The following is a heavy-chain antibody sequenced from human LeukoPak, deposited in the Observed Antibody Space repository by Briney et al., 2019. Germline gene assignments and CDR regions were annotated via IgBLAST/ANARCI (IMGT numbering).Heavy chain of an antibody. CDR3: ERDFVYAFDY. V-gene: IGHV3-48*01. Sequence: GGSLRLSCAASGFSFSSYSINWVRQAPGKGLEWVAYIRGDGNAKHYTDSVKGRSTISRDNAKNALSLQMNSLRAEDTAVYFFERDFVYAFDYWGQGTLVTVSS. CDR1: GFSFSSYS. D-gene: IGHD2/OR15-2a*01. CDR2: IRGDGNAK. J-gene: IGHJ4*02.